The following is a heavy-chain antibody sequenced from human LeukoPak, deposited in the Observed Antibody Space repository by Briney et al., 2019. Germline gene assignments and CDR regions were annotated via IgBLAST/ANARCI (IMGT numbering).Heavy chain of an antibody. V-gene: IGHV4-34*01. J-gene: IGHJ4*02. CDR3: ARGQDFWSGYNY. D-gene: IGHD3-3*01. CDR1: GGSFSGYY. Sequence: SETLSLXCAVYGGSFSGYYWSWIRQPPGKGLEWIGEINHSRSTNYNPSLKSRVTISVDTSKNQFSLKLSSVTAADTAVYYCARGQDFWSGYNYWGQGTLVTVSS. CDR2: INHSRST.